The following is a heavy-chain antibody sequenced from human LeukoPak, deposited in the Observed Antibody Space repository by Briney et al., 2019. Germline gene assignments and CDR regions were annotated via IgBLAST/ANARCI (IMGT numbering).Heavy chain of an antibody. Sequence: SETLSLTCTVSGGSMTNYYWHWIRQPPGTGLECIGQIYYSGHSDSNPSLRSRVTISVDTSKNQFSLELTSVTAADTAVYYRARGFADWVGSGYPFDFWGQGNLVTVSS. CDR3: ARGFADWVGSGYPFDF. CDR1: GGSMTNYY. CDR2: IYYSGHS. J-gene: IGHJ4*02. V-gene: IGHV4-59*01. D-gene: IGHD3-22*01.